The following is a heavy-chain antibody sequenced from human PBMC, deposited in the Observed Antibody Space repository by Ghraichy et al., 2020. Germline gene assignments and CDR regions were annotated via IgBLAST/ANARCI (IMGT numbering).Heavy chain of an antibody. V-gene: IGHV4-38-2*02. D-gene: IGHD3-10*01. CDR1: NYSISSGYH. CDR2: IFHTGST. CDR3: AREDRLLLVH. J-gene: IGHJ4*02. Sequence: SQTLSLTCSVSNYSISSGYHWACVRQRPGKGLEWIASIFHTGSTTYNPSLQSRVTISVDTSRNQFYLRLRSVTAADTAVYHCAREDRLLLVHWGPGSQVTVSS.